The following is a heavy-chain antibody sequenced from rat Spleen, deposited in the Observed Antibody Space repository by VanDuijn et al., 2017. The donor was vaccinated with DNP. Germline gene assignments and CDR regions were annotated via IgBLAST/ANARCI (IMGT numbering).Heavy chain of an antibody. CDR1: GFTFSEYW. CDR3: AKDRQGGYAMDA. V-gene: IGHV5-58*01. CDR2: ISTDGGST. J-gene: IGHJ4*01. Sequence: EVQLVESGGGLVQPGRSLKLSCVASGFTFSEYWMYWIRQAPGKGLEWVASISTDGGSTDYPDPVKGRFTISRDNAGNTIYLQMNSLRSEDTATYYCAKDRQGGYAMDAWGQGTSVTVSS.